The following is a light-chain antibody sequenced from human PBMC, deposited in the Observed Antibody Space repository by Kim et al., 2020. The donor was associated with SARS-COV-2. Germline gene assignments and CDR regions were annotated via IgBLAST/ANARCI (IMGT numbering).Light chain of an antibody. V-gene: IGKV1-12*01. CDR3: QQANSFPRT. CDR1: EEINNW. Sequence: GDRVSITGRAGEEINNWLAWYQQRPGKAPRLLMFAATSLQSGVPSRFSGSASGTNFTLTITSLQPEDFATYYCQQANSFPRTFGQGTKVDIK. J-gene: IGKJ1*01. CDR2: AAT.